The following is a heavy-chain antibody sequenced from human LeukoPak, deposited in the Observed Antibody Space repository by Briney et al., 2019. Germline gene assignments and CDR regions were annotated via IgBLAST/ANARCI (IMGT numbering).Heavy chain of an antibody. V-gene: IGHV1-69*13. J-gene: IGHJ6*03. CDR1: GGTFSSYA. CDR3: ARAKVVRGNYYYYMDV. D-gene: IGHD3-10*01. Sequence: ASVKVSCKASGGTFSSYAIGWVRQAPGQGLEWMGGIIPIFGTANYAQKFQGRVTITADESTSTAYMELSSLRSEDTAVYYCARAKVVRGNYYYYMDVWGKGTTVTISS. CDR2: IIPIFGTA.